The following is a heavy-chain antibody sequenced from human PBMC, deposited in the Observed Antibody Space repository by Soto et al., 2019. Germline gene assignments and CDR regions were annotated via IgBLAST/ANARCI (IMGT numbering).Heavy chain of an antibody. J-gene: IGHJ5*02. V-gene: IGHV3-11*01. CDR3: TRPCRYCNGGGPGNWFDP. CDR1: GFTFGDYD. Sequence: QVQLVESGGGLVKPEGSLRLSCAASGFTFGDYDMSWIRQAPGKGLEWVSYISNGGSSIYYADSVKGRFTISRDNAKRSVFLQMNSLRAEDTAVYYCTRPCRYCNGGGPGNWFDPWGQGTLVTVSS. CDR2: ISNGGSSI. D-gene: IGHD2-8*02.